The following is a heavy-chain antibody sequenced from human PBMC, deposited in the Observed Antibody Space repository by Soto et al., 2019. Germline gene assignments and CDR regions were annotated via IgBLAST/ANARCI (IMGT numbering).Heavy chain of an antibody. CDR3: ARSVVPATNWFDP. J-gene: IGHJ5*02. CDR1: GGTCSRHG. Sequence: PLRLCCGDAGGTCSRHGLHWVRQAPGKGLEWVAVISYDGSNKYYAESVQGRFTISRDNSRHTLYLQMNSLRAEDTAVHYCARSVVPATNWFDPWGQGSLVTVSS. CDR2: ISYDGSNK. D-gene: IGHD2-2*01. V-gene: IGHV3-30*03.